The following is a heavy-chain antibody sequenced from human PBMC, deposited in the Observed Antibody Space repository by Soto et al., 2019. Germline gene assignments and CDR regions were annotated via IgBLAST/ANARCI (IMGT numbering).Heavy chain of an antibody. CDR2: IKKNSDGRAT. V-gene: IGHV3-15*01. CDR3: TTDGIAAAGTELDY. D-gene: IGHD6-13*01. Sequence: GGYLRLSCAAFGFTFSNACIILVRHAPSKGMEWGGRIKKNSDGRATYNAPTVKGRFNNSRDDSKNTVYLQMNSLKTEDKGVYYCTTDGIAAAGTELDYWGQGTLVTVSS. J-gene: IGHJ4*02. CDR1: GFTFSNAC.